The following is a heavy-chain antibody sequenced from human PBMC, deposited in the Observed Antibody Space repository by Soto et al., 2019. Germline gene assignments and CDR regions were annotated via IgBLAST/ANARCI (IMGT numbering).Heavy chain of an antibody. Sequence: QVQLVQSGAEVKKPGSAVKISCKASGGTFRDYSVSWVRQAPGHGLEWMGGILPVFGPARYARKFQGRVTITADESTATVYMELTSLRSEDAAVYYCARTQAELVTTYPLVYWGQGTLVTVSS. D-gene: IGHD1-1*01. CDR2: ILPVFGPA. J-gene: IGHJ4*02. CDR1: GGTFRDYS. V-gene: IGHV1-69*01. CDR3: ARTQAELVTTYPLVY.